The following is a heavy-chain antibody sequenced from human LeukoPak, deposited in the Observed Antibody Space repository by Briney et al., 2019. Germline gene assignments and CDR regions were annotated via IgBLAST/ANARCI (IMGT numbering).Heavy chain of an antibody. CDR1: GGTFSSYA. CDR3: ARVEYIVATIPRDYYYYGMDV. V-gene: IGHV1-69*04. CDR2: IIPILGIA. J-gene: IGHJ6*02. Sequence: SVKVSCKASGGTFSSYAISWVRQAPGQGLEWMGRIIPILGIANYAQKFQGRVTITADKSTSTAYMELSSLRSEDTAVYYCARVEYIVATIPRDYYYYGMDVWGQGTTATVSS. D-gene: IGHD5-12*01.